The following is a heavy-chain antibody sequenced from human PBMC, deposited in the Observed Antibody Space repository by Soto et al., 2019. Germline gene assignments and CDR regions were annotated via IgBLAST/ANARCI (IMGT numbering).Heavy chain of an antibody. CDR1: GGSISRYY. V-gene: IGHV4-59*01. J-gene: IGHJ6*02. CDR3: ARGDCSSTSCLYYYYYGMDV. CDR2: IYYSGST. D-gene: IGHD2-2*01. Sequence: LSLTSTVSGGSISRYYWCWIRQPPGKGLEWIGYIYYSGSTNYNPSLKSRVTISVDTSKNQFSLKLSSVTAADTAVYYCARGDCSSTSCLYYYYYGMDVWGQGTTVTVSS.